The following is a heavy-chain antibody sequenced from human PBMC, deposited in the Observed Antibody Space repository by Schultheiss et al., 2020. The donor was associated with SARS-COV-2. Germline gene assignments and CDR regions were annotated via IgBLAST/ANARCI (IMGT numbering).Heavy chain of an antibody. V-gene: IGHV3-74*01. CDR1: GFTFSSYG. CDR2: INSDGSST. D-gene: IGHD5-18*01. Sequence: GGSLRLSCAASGFTFSSYGMHWVRQAPGKGLEWVSRINSDGSSTSYADSVKGRFTISRDNAKNTLYLQMNSLRAEDTAVYYCARGYSYGLFDYWGQGTLVTVSS. J-gene: IGHJ4*02. CDR3: ARGYSYGLFDY.